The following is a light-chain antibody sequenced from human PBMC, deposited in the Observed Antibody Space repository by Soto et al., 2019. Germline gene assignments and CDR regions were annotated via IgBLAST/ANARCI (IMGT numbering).Light chain of an antibody. J-gene: IGKJ5*01. CDR2: GAS. CDR3: RQYGSSPIT. V-gene: IGKV3-20*01. Sequence: EIVLTQSPGTLSLSPGERATLSCRASQSVSSSYLAWYQQKPGQAPSLLIYGASSRATGIPDRFSGSGSGTDFTLTISRLEPEDFAGYYCRQYGSSPITFGQGTRLEIK. CDR1: QSVSSSY.